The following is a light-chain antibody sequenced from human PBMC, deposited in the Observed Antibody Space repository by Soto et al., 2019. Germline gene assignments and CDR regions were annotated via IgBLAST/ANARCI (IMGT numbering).Light chain of an antibody. V-gene: IGKV3-20*01. CDR2: GAS. Sequence: EIVLTQSPGTLSLSPGERATLSCRASQSVSSSYLAWYQQKPGKAPKLLIYGASSLQSGVPSRFSGSGSGTDFTLTINSLQPEDFATYYCQQSYSSPPAFGQGTRLEIK. J-gene: IGKJ5*01. CDR3: QQSYSSPPA. CDR1: QSVSSSY.